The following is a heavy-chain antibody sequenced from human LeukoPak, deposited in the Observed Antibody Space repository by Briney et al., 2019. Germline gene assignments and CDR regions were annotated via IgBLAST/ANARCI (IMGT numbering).Heavy chain of an antibody. CDR1: GYTFTSYG. V-gene: IGHV1-18*01. J-gene: IGHJ4*02. Sequence: ASVKVSCKASGYTFTSYGISWVRQAPGQGLEWMGWISAYNGNTNYAQKLQGRVTMTTDTSTSTAYMELRSLRSDDTAVYYCVLSEGSGSPLPYWGQGTLVTVSS. CDR2: ISAYNGNT. CDR3: VLSEGSGSPLPY. D-gene: IGHD3-22*01.